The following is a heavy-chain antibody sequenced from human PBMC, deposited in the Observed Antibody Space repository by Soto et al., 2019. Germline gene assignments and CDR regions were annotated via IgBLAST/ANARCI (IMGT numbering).Heavy chain of an antibody. CDR2: IYPGDSDT. Sequence: GESLKISCKGSGYSFASHWVAWVRQMPEKGLEWIGTIYPGDSDTKYSSAFRGHVTISADTSVSTAYLRWRSLEATDSAIYYCARYSGSYWHYLDFWGQGTLVTVS. V-gene: IGHV5-51*01. CDR3: ARYSGSYWHYLDF. D-gene: IGHD1-26*01. J-gene: IGHJ4*02. CDR1: GYSFASHW.